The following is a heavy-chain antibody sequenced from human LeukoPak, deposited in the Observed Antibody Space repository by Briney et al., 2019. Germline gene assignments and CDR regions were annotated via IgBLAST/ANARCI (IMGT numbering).Heavy chain of an antibody. CDR2: VYPGGSEI. D-gene: IGHD6-13*01. CDR3: ARLPNIASTAATDYYYMDV. CDR1: RYSFANYW. Sequence: PGESLKISCKAYRYSFANYWLAWVRQMPGKGLECMAIVYPGGSEIRYSPSFQGQVSFSVDKSINTAYLQWSSLKASDTAIYYCARLPNIASTAATDYYYMDVWGKGTTVTVTS. J-gene: IGHJ6*03. V-gene: IGHV5-51*03.